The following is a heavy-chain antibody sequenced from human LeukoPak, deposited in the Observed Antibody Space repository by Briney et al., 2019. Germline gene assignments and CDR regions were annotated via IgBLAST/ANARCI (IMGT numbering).Heavy chain of an antibody. CDR2: INPKSGGT. J-gene: IGHJ4*02. CDR1: GYSFTDYS. V-gene: IGHV1-2*02. CDR3: ARPQTQHLSSLNY. Sequence: ASVTVSCTASGYSFTDYSIHWVRQAPGQGLEWMGWINPKSGGTSYAQKFQGRVAMTRVTSMRTVYMELSRLTSDDTAVYYCARPQTQHLSSLNYWGQGTQVTVSS.